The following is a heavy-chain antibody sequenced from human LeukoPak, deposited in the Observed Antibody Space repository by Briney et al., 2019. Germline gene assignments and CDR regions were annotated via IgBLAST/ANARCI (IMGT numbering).Heavy chain of an antibody. D-gene: IGHD1-1*01. V-gene: IGHV1-69*04. CDR1: GGTFSSYA. J-gene: IGHJ4*02. CDR3: ARVVRNGGPYYFDY. Sequence: SVKVSCKASGGTFSSYAISWVRQAPGQGLEWMGRIIAILGIANYAQKFQGSVTITADKSTSTAYMELSSLRSEDTAVYYCARVVRNGGPYYFDYWGQGTLVTVSS. CDR2: IIAILGIA.